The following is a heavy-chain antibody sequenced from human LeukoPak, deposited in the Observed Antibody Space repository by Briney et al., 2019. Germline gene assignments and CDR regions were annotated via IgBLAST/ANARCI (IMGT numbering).Heavy chain of an antibody. Sequence: PSETLSLTCAVYGGSFSGYYWSWIRQPPGKGLEWIGEINHSGSTNYNPSLKSRVTISVDTSKNQFSLKLSSVTAADTAVYYCARGGKQWLVHWGQGTLVTVSS. CDR2: INHSGST. J-gene: IGHJ4*02. CDR3: ARGGKQWLVH. CDR1: GGSFSGYY. V-gene: IGHV4-34*01. D-gene: IGHD6-19*01.